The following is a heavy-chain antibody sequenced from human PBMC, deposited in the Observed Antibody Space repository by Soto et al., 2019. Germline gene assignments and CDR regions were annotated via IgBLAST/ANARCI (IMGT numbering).Heavy chain of an antibody. CDR2: IIPIFGTA. CDR1: GGTFSSYA. CDR3: ASGLLQSTHNSIDS. J-gene: IGHJ5*01. V-gene: IGHV1-69*06. Sequence: ASVKVACKASGGTFSSYAISWVRQAPGQGLEWMGGIIPIFGTANYAQKFQGRVTITADKSTSTAYMELSSLRSEDTAVYYCASGLLQSTHNSIDSSCQAPLVTVFS. D-gene: IGHD1-1*01.